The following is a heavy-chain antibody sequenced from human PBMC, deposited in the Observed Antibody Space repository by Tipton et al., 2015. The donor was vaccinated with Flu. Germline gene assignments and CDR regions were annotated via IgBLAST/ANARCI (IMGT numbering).Heavy chain of an antibody. D-gene: IGHD3-3*01. Sequence: TLSLTCTVSGGSISSSSYYWGWIRQPPGKGLEWIGSIYYSGSTYYNPSLKSRVTISVDTSKNQFSLKLSSVTAADTAVYYCARHGSDFWSGYYLDYWGQGTLVTVSS. CDR1: GGSISSSSYY. V-gene: IGHV4-39*01. CDR3: ARHGSDFWSGYYLDY. CDR2: IYYSGST. J-gene: IGHJ4*02.